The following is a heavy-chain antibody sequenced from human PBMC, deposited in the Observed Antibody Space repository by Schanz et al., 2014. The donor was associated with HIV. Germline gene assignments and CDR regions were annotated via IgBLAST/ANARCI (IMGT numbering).Heavy chain of an antibody. V-gene: IGHV3-30*14. Sequence: QVQLVESGGGVVQPGRSLRLSCAASGFSFSSYSMHWVRQAPGKGLEWVAVISYDETNKYYADSVRGRSTISRDNSKNTLFLQLTSLKKEDTAVYYCAKDAYSSNYINWVDPWGQGTLVTVS. J-gene: IGHJ5*02. CDR2: ISYDETNK. D-gene: IGHD6-13*01. CDR1: GFSFSSYS. CDR3: AKDAYSSNYINWVDP.